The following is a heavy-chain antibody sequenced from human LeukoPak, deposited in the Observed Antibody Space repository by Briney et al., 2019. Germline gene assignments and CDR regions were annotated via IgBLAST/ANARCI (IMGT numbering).Heavy chain of an antibody. D-gene: IGHD6-19*01. CDR3: ARASEYSSGWYFAYYYYGMDV. CDR2: ISAYNGNT. J-gene: IGHJ6*02. Sequence: ASVKVSCKASGYTFTSYGISWVRQAPGQGLEWMGWISAYNGNTNYAQKLQGRVTMTTDTSTSTAYMELRSLSSDDTAVYYCARASEYSSGWYFAYYYYGMDVWGQGTTVTVSS. V-gene: IGHV1-18*01. CDR1: GYTFTSYG.